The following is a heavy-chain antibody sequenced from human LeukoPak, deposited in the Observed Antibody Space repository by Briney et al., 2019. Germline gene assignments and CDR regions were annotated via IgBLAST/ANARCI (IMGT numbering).Heavy chain of an antibody. Sequence: GGSLRLSCVASGFTFSSYWMTWVRQAPGKGLEWVANIKPDGTQNYYVDSEKGRFTISRDNAKNSLYLQMNSLRADETAVYYCARLRPYSSTWYAYYGMDVWGQGTTVTVPS. D-gene: IGHD6-13*01. V-gene: IGHV3-7*04. CDR1: GFTFSSYW. CDR2: IKPDGTQN. J-gene: IGHJ6*02. CDR3: ARLRPYSSTWYAYYGMDV.